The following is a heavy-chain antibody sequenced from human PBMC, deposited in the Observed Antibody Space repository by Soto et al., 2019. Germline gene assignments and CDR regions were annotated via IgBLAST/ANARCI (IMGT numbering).Heavy chain of an antibody. CDR3: ARGVATIGP. Sequence: SETMSDTCTASGDSISSDYGSWIRQPPGKGLEWIGYIYYSGSTNYNPSLKSRVTISVDTPKNQFSLKLTSVTAADTAVYYCARGVATIGPWGQGTLVTVSS. J-gene: IGHJ5*02. CDR1: GDSISSDY. D-gene: IGHD5-12*01. CDR2: IYYSGST. V-gene: IGHV4-59*01.